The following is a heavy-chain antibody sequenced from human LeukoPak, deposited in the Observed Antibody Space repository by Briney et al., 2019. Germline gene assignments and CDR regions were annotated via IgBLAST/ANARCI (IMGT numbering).Heavy chain of an antibody. CDR2: ISYNRNT. D-gene: IGHD3-10*01. CDR1: GASISSQC. Sequence: PSETLSLTCTVSGASISSQCWSWTRQPPGKGLEWIGHISYNRNTNYSPSLISRIIISLDTSKNQFSLNLTSVTAADTAVYYCARLDSETYYSLDSWGQGTLVTVSS. V-gene: IGHV4-59*08. J-gene: IGHJ4*02. CDR3: ARLDSETYYSLDS.